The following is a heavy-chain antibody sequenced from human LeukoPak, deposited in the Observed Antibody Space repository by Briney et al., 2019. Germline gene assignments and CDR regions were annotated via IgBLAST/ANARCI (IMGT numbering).Heavy chain of an antibody. Sequence: SETLSLTCTVSGGSISSSSYSWGWIRQPPGKGLEWIGSIYYSGSTYYNPSLKSRVTISLDTSKNQISLKLSSVTAADTAVYYCARHDSSGYYWFDYWGQGTLVTVSS. CDR1: GGSISSSSYS. V-gene: IGHV4-39*01. D-gene: IGHD3-22*01. CDR2: IYYSGST. J-gene: IGHJ4*02. CDR3: ARHDSSGYYWFDY.